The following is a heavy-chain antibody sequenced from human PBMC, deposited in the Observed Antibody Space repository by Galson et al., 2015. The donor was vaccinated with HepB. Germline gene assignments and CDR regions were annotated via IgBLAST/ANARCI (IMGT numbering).Heavy chain of an antibody. D-gene: IGHD2-21*01. CDR1: GGSISNYY. Sequence: SETLSLTCTVSGGSISNYYWFWIRQPPGRRLEYTGYVYSSGITHYNPSLKSRVTMSVDTSKNQFSLRLTSVTAADTAVYYCARGQYCGGGCYYWFDPWGQGTLVTVSS. CDR3: ARGQYCGGGCYYWFDP. CDR2: VYSSGIT. J-gene: IGHJ5*02. V-gene: IGHV4-59*01.